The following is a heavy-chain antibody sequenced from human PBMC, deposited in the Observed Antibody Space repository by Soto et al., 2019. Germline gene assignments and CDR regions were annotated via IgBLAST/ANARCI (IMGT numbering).Heavy chain of an antibody. CDR3: ASSFTSSQWRYGMDV. J-gene: IGHJ6*02. CDR1: GYTFSNYG. D-gene: IGHD2-2*01. CDR2: ISAYNGNT. Sequence: QVQLVQSGAEVKKPGASVKVSCKASGYTFSNYGFSWVRQAPGQRLEWMGWISAYNGNTNYAQKAQGRVTMTTDTSTGTAYMELRSLRSDDTAVYYCASSFTSSQWRYGMDVWGQGTTVTVSS. V-gene: IGHV1-18*01.